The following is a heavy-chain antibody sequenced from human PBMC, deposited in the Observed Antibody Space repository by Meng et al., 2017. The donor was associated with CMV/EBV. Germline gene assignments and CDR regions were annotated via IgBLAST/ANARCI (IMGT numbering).Heavy chain of an antibody. Sequence: GESLKISCAASGFTFSSYSMNWVRQAPGKGLEWVSCITSDSSTIYYADSVKGRFTISRDNAKNSLYLQMNSLRADDTAVYFCARGSTNCLDYWGQGTLVTSPQ. CDR1: GFTFSSYS. CDR3: ARGSTNCLDY. CDR2: ITSDSSTI. J-gene: IGHJ4*02. D-gene: IGHD2-2*01. V-gene: IGHV3-48*04.